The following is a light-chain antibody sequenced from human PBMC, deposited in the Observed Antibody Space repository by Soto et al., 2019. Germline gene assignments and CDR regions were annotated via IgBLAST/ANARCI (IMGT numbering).Light chain of an antibody. J-gene: IGKJ4*01. CDR3: QQRSNWPLT. CDR2: DAS. CDR1: QSVSSY. V-gene: IGKV3-11*01. Sequence: EIVLTQSPATLSLSPGERAILSCRASQSVSSYLGWYQQKPGQAPRLLIYDASNRATGIPARFSGSGSGTDFTLTISGLEPEDFAVYYCQQRSNWPLTFGGGTTVEIK.